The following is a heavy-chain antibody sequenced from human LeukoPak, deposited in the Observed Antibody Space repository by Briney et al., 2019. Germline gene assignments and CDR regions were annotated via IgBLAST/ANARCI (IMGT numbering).Heavy chain of an antibody. D-gene: IGHD4-17*01. V-gene: IGHV1-69*05. CDR3: ARESTVTIGFDY. Sequence: ASVKVSCRASGYTFTSYDINWVRQAPGQGLEWMGGIIPIFGTANYAQKFQGRVTITTDESTSTAYMELSSLRSEDTAVYYCARESTVTIGFDYWGQGTLVTVSS. J-gene: IGHJ4*02. CDR2: IIPIFGTA. CDR1: GYTFTSYD.